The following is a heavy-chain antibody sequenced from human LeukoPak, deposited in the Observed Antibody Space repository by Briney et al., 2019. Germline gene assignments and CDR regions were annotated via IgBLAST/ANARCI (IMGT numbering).Heavy chain of an antibody. Sequence: PVASVTVSCKASGGTFSSYAISWVRQAPGQGLEWMGGIIPIFGTANYAQKFQGRVTITADKSTSTAYMELSSLRSEDTAVYYCARWSVVTPGYYYYMDVWGKGTTVTVSS. CDR1: GGTFSSYA. J-gene: IGHJ6*03. CDR3: ARWSVVTPGYYYYMDV. D-gene: IGHD4-23*01. CDR2: IIPIFGTA. V-gene: IGHV1-69*06.